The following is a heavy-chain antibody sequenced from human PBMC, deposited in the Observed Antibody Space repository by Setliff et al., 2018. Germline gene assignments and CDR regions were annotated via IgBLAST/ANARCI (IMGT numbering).Heavy chain of an antibody. Sequence: ASVKVSCKASGYTLSNSILSWVRQAPGQGLEWVGWISAYNGKTYFAQKFQDRITLTTDASTNTGYLELRGLRSDATAVYYCLRLVRYCTKIACQATSGDEVWGLGTLVT. J-gene: IGHJ4*02. CDR1: GYTLSNSI. V-gene: IGHV1-18*01. D-gene: IGHD2-8*01. CDR2: ISAYNGKT. CDR3: LRLVRYCTKIACQATSGDEV.